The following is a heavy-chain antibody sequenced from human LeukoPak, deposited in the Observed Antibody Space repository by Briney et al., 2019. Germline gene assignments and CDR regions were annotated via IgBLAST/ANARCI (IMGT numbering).Heavy chain of an antibody. D-gene: IGHD6-13*01. Sequence: GGSLRLSCAASGFTFSSYSMNWVRQAPGKGLEWVSSISSSSSYIYYADSVKGRFTISRDNAKNSLYLQMNSLRAEDTAVYYCARDLASSSWQQYWYFDLWGRGTLVTVSS. CDR3: ARDLASSSWQQYWYFDL. J-gene: IGHJ2*01. V-gene: IGHV3-21*01. CDR1: GFTFSSYS. CDR2: ISSSSSYI.